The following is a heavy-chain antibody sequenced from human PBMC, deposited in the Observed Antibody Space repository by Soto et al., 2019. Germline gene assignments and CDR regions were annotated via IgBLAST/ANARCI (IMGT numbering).Heavy chain of an antibody. J-gene: IGHJ6*02. Sequence: NPSETLSLTCAVYGGSFSGYYRSWIRQPPGKGLEWIGEINHSGSTNYNPSLKSRVTISVDTSKNQFSLKLSSVTAADTAVYYCARGRVGYYDFWSGYQNPDYYYYYGMDVWGQGTTVTVSS. V-gene: IGHV4-34*01. CDR3: ARGRVGYYDFWSGYQNPDYYYYYGMDV. CDR1: GGSFSGYY. CDR2: INHSGST. D-gene: IGHD3-3*01.